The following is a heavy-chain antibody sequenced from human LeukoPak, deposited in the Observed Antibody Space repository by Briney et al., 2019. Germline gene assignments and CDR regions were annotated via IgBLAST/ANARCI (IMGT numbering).Heavy chain of an antibody. Sequence: GGSLRLSCAASGFTFSSYGIHWVRQAPGKGLEWVAVIWYDGSNKYYADSVKGRFTISRDNSKNTLYLQMNSLRAEDTAVYYCAKTYDFWSGYNYYYMDVWGKGTTVTVSS. D-gene: IGHD3-3*01. V-gene: IGHV3-33*06. CDR1: GFTFSSYG. CDR2: IWYDGSNK. J-gene: IGHJ6*03. CDR3: AKTYDFWSGYNYYYMDV.